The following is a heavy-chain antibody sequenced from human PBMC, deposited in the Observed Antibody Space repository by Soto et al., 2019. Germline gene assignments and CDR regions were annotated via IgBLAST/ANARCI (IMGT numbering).Heavy chain of an antibody. V-gene: IGHV4-4*02. J-gene: IGHJ5*02. CDR3: SRRKLEMMYVGWFDP. Sequence: QVQLQESGPGLVKPSETLSLTCAVSGDSISSRNWRSWVRQTPGKGLEYIGEIHHSGSTNYNPSLKSRVTMSVDKSKNQFSLNLNSVTAADTAIYYCSRRKLEMMYVGWFDPWGQGTLVTVSS. D-gene: IGHD2-8*01. CDR1: GDSISSRNW. CDR2: IHHSGST.